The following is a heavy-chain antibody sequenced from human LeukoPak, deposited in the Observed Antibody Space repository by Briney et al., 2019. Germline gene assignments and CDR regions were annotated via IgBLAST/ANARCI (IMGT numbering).Heavy chain of an antibody. CDR2: ISSSSSTI. CDR3: ARIYYDFWSARSLYYFDY. J-gene: IGHJ4*02. V-gene: IGHV3-48*01. CDR1: GFTFSSYS. D-gene: IGHD3-3*01. Sequence: PSGGSLRLSCAASGFTFSSYSMNWVRQAPGKGLEWVSYISSSSSTIYYADSVKGRFTTSRDNAKNSLYLQMNSLRAEDTAVYYCARIYYDFWSARSLYYFDYWGQGTLVTVSS.